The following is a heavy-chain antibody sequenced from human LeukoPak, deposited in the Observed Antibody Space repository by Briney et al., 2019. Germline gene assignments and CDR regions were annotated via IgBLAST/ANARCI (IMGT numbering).Heavy chain of an antibody. Sequence: PSETLSLTRTVSGGSISSGGYYWSWIRQHPGKGLEWIGYIYYSGSTYYNPSLKSRVTISVDTSKNQFSLKLSSVTAADTAVYYCARADYGDYPTLRYYFDYWGQGTLVTVSS. D-gene: IGHD4-17*01. CDR3: ARADYGDYPTLRYYFDY. V-gene: IGHV4-31*03. J-gene: IGHJ4*02. CDR1: GGSISSGGYY. CDR2: IYYSGST.